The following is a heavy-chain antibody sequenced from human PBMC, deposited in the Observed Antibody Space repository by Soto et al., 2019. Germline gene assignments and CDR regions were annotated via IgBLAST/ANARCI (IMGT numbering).Heavy chain of an antibody. CDR2: IYYSGST. CDR1: GGSVSSGSYY. Sequence: SDTLSLTCTVSGGSVSSGSYYGSWIRQPPGKGLEWIGYIYYSGSTNYNPSLKSRVTISVDTSKNQFSLKLSSVTAADTAVYYCASGYSSSSYYYYGMDVWGQGTTVTVSS. CDR3: ASGYSSSSYYYYGMDV. D-gene: IGHD6-6*01. V-gene: IGHV4-61*01. J-gene: IGHJ6*02.